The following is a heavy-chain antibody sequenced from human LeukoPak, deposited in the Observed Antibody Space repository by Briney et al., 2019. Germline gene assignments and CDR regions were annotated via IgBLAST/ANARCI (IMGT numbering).Heavy chain of an antibody. CDR3: ARALRHSSSIFDY. CDR1: GFTFSTYD. J-gene: IGHJ4*02. CDR2: IGTAGNT. D-gene: IGHD6-6*01. V-gene: IGHV3-13*04. Sequence: GGSLRLSCAASGFTFSTYDMHWVRQVTGKGLEWVSGIGTAGNTYYPDSVKGRFTISRENAKNSLYLQMNSLRAGDTALYYCARALRHSSSIFDYWGQGTLVTVSS.